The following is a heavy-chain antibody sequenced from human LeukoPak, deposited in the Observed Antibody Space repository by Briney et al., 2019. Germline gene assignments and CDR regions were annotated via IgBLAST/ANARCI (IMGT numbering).Heavy chain of an antibody. Sequence: PGGSLRLSCAASGFTFSSYAMSWVRQAPGKGLEWVSAISGSGGSTYYADSVKGRFTISRDNSKNTLYLQMNSLTAEDTAVYYCAKPPGDYYDSTGYYAYWGQGTLVTVAS. D-gene: IGHD3-22*01. CDR3: AKPPGDYYDSTGYYAY. CDR1: GFTFSSYA. V-gene: IGHV3-23*01. J-gene: IGHJ4*02. CDR2: ISGSGGST.